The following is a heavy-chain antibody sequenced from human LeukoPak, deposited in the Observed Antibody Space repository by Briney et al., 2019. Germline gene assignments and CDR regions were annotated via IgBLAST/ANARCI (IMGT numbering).Heavy chain of an antibody. V-gene: IGHV3-74*01. J-gene: IGHJ4*02. CDR2: INSDGRST. Sequence: GGSLRLSCAASGFTFSSYWMHWVRQAPGEGLAWVSRINSDGRSTSYADSAKGRFTISRDNAKNTLYLQMNSLRAEDTAVYYCVRDVWGDRDSYFDYWGQGTLVTVSS. D-gene: IGHD2-21*01. CDR3: VRDVWGDRDSYFDY. CDR1: GFTFSSYW.